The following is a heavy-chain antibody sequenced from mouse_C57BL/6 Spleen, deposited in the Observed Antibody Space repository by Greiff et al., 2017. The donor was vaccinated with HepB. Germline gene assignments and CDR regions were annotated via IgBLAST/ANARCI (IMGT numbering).Heavy chain of an antibody. CDR3: ARGATVAYWYFDV. J-gene: IGHJ1*03. CDR2: IYPRDGST. D-gene: IGHD1-1*01. V-gene: IGHV1-85*01. CDR1: GYTFTSYD. Sequence: VKLQESGPELVKPGASVKLSCKASGYTFTSYDINWVKQRPGQGLEWIGWIYPRDGSTKYNEKFKGKATLTVDTSSSTAYMELHSLTSEDSAVYFCARGATVAYWYFDVWGTGTTVTVSS.